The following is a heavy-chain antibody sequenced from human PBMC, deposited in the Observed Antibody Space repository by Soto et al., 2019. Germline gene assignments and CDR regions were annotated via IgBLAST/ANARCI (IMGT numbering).Heavy chain of an antibody. CDR2: IYHSGST. CDR1: GGSISSSNW. D-gene: IGHD2-2*01. V-gene: IGHV4-4*02. J-gene: IGHJ6*02. Sequence: QVQLQESGPGLVKPSGTLSLTCAVSGGSISSSNWWSWVRQPPGKGLEWIGEIYHSGSTNYNPSLRSRVTISVDKSKNQFSLKLSSVTAADTAVYYCAIAQSIVVVPAAPYYYGMDVWGQGTTVTVSS. CDR3: AIAQSIVVVPAAPYYYGMDV.